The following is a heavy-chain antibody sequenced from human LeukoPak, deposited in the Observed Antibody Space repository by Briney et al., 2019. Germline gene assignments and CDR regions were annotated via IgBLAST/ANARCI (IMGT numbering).Heavy chain of an antibody. Sequence: SETLSLTCTVSGGSISSYYWSWIRRPPGKGLEWIGYIYYSGSTNYNPSLKSRVTISVDTSKNQFSLKLSSVTAADTAVYYCARVPGEGSGYYFDYWGQGTLVTVSS. D-gene: IGHD3-10*01. CDR2: IYYSGST. CDR1: GGSISSYY. CDR3: ARVPGEGSGYYFDY. V-gene: IGHV4-59*01. J-gene: IGHJ4*02.